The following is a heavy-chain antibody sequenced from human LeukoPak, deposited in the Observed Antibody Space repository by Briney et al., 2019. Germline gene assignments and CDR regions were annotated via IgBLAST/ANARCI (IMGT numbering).Heavy chain of an antibody. CDR1: GGSISSSNW. D-gene: IGHD3-22*01. Sequence: PSETLSLTCAVSGGSISSSNWWSWVRQPPGKGLEWIGEIYHSGSTNYNPSLKSRVTISVDKSKNQVSLKLSSVTAADTAVYYCARAIYYYDSSGPIDAFDIWGQGTMVTVSS. CDR2: IYHSGST. CDR3: ARAIYYYDSSGPIDAFDI. V-gene: IGHV4-4*02. J-gene: IGHJ3*02.